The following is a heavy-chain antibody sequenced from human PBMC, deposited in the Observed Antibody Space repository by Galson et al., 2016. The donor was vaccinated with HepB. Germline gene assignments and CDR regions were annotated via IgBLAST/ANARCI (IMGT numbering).Heavy chain of an antibody. CDR3: ARGGRWLPFDY. J-gene: IGHJ4*02. CDR2: ISVYNGDT. CDR1: GYTFDSYG. D-gene: IGHD6-19*01. V-gene: IGHV1-18*04. Sequence: SGYTFDSYGISWVRLAPGLGLEWMGWISVYNGDTKFAQKFHDRVTMTRDTSTDTAYMELTGLTPDDTAVYYCARGGRWLPFDYWGQGSLDTVSS.